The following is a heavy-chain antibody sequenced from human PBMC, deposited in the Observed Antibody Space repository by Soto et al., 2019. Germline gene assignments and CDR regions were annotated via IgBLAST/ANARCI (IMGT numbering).Heavy chain of an antibody. D-gene: IGHD2-15*01. V-gene: IGHV1-18*01. CDR3: ARVARCSGGSCYSREYFDY. CDR1: GYTFTSYG. Sequence: QVPLVQSGAEVKKPGASVKVSCKASGYTFTSYGISWVRQAPGQGLEWMGWISAYNGNTNYAQKLQGRVTMTTDTSTSTAYMELRSLRSDDTAVYYCARVARCSGGSCYSREYFDYWGQGTLVTVSS. CDR2: ISAYNGNT. J-gene: IGHJ4*02.